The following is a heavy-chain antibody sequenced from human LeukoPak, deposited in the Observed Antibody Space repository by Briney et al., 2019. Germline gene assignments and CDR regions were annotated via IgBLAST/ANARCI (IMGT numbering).Heavy chain of an antibody. J-gene: IGHJ4*02. D-gene: IGHD3-10*01. CDR1: GFTFSSYG. Sequence: GGTLRLSCAASGFTFSSYGMSWVRQAPGKGLEWVSAISGSGGSTYYADSVKGRFTISRDNSKNTLYLQMNSLRAEDTAVYYCAKVQGKDYYIDYWGQGTLVTVSS. CDR3: AKVQGKDYYIDY. V-gene: IGHV3-23*01. CDR2: ISGSGGST.